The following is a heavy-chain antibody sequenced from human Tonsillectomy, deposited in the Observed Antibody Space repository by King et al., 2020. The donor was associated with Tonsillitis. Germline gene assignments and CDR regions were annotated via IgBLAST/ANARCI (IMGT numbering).Heavy chain of an antibody. V-gene: IGHV3-7*01. Sequence: VQLVESGGGLVQPGGSLRLSCAVSGFTVSRDWMSWVSQAPGKGMEWGANIKEDGSDTNYVDYVKGRFTISRDNAKNSLFLQMNSLRAEDTAVYYWATEGGRSGSGYWGQGTLVTVSS. CDR2: IKEDGSDT. J-gene: IGHJ4*02. CDR3: ATEGGRSGSGY. D-gene: IGHD3-10*01. CDR1: GFTVSRDW.